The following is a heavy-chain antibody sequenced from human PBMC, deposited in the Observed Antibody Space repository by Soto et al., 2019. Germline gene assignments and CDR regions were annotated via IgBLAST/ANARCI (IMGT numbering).Heavy chain of an antibody. CDR2: ISSYNSIT. CDR3: ARDGCTNGVCPSVYYYYYYMDV. V-gene: IGHV1-18*01. D-gene: IGHD2-8*01. Sequence: ASVKVSCKASGYTFVNYAISWVRQAPGQGLECVGWISSYNSITNYPQDLQGRVTMTTDTSTSTAYMELRSLRSDDTAVYYCARDGCTNGVCPSVYYYYYYMDVWGKGTTVTVSS. J-gene: IGHJ6*03. CDR1: GYTFVNYA.